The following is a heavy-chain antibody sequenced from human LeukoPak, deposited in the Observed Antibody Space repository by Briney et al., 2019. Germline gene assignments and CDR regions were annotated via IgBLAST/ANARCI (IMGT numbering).Heavy chain of an antibody. J-gene: IGHJ3*02. V-gene: IGHV3-23*01. CDR1: GFTFSFYA. CDR3: AKFRARGGGVPGAFDI. Sequence: GGSLRLSCAASGFTFSFYAMSWVRQAPGKGLAWVSDITGSGDSTYYAASVRGRFTISRDNSKNTLYLQMNSLRVKDTAVYYCAKFRARGGGVPGAFDIWGQGTMVTVSS. CDR2: ITGSGDST. D-gene: IGHD2-8*01.